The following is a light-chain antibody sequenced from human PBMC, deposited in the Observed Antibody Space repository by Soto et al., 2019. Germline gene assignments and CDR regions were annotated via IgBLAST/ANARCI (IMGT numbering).Light chain of an antibody. V-gene: IGLV2-8*01. CDR3: SSYAGDNTYV. Sequence: QSVLTQPPSASGSPGQSATISCTGTSSYIGRYNYVSWYQQHPGKAPKLIIFEVNKWPSGVPDRFSASKSGNTASLTVSGLQAEDEADYYCSSYAGDNTYVFGTGTKVTVL. CDR2: EVN. J-gene: IGLJ1*01. CDR1: SSYIGRYNY.